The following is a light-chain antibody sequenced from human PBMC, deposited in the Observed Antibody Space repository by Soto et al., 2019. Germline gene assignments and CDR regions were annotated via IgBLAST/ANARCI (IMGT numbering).Light chain of an antibody. Sequence: EIVLTQSSGTLSLSPGERATLSCRASQSVRANLAWYQQKPGQAPRLLIYGTSTRATGIPARFSGSGSGTDFTLTISRLEPEDFAVYYCQEYNNWPPLTFGQGTKVDIK. CDR3: QEYNNWPPLT. J-gene: IGKJ1*01. V-gene: IGKV3-15*01. CDR1: QSVRAN. CDR2: GTS.